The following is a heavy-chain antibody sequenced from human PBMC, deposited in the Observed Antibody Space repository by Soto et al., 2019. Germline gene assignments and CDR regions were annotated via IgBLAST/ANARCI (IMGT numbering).Heavy chain of an antibody. Sequence: PSETLSLTCTVSGGSISSYYWSWIRQPPGKGLEWIGYIYYSGSTNYNPSLKSRVTISVDTSKNQFSLKLSSVTAADTAVYYCARGGSSSWYYRYYYYYHYMDVWGKGTTVTVSS. J-gene: IGHJ6*03. V-gene: IGHV4-59*01. CDR1: GGSISSYY. CDR2: IYYSGST. D-gene: IGHD6-13*01. CDR3: ARGGSSSWYYRYYYYYHYMDV.